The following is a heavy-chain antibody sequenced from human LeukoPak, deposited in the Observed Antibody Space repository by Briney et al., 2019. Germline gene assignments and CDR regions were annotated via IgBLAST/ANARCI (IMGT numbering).Heavy chain of an antibody. CDR2: IITILGIA. J-gene: IGHJ4*02. V-gene: IGHV1-69*04. Sequence: SVKVCCKGSGGTFSSYAFSLVREGPGQGLEWMGRIITILGIANYAQKFQGRVTITADKSTSTAYMELSSLRSEDTAVYYCAREEVYCSGGSCPIDYWGQGALVTVSS. CDR3: AREEVYCSGGSCPIDY. D-gene: IGHD2-15*01. CDR1: GGTFSSYA.